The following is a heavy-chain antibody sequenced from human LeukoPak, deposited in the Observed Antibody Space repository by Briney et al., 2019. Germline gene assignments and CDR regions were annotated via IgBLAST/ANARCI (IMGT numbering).Heavy chain of an antibody. CDR1: GGTFSSYA. J-gene: IGHJ4*02. Sequence: SVKVSCKASGGTFSSYAISWVRQAPGQGLEWMGGIIPIFGTANYAQKFQGRVTITADESTSTAYMELSSLRSEDTAVYYCARVLGTVEQQLAPFDYWGQGTLVTVSS. CDR3: ARVLGTVEQQLAPFDY. D-gene: IGHD6-13*01. V-gene: IGHV1-69*13. CDR2: IIPIFGTA.